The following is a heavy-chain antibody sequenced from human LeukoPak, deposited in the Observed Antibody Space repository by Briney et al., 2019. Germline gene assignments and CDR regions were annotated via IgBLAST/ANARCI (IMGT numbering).Heavy chain of an antibody. CDR1: GYSFTTYW. V-gene: IGHV5-10-1*01. CDR2: IDPTDSYT. Sequence: GESLKISCKGSGYSFTTYWITWVRQMPGKGLEWMGTIDPTDSYTNYSPSFQGHVTLSVDKPISTAYLQWSSLQASDTAMYYCARVGYSFYDCWGQGTLVTVSS. D-gene: IGHD5-18*01. J-gene: IGHJ4*02. CDR3: ARVGYSFYDC.